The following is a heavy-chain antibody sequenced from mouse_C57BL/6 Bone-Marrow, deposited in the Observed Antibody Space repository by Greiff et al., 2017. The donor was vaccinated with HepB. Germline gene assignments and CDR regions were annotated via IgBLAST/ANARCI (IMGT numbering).Heavy chain of an antibody. D-gene: IGHD1-3*01. CDR1: GFTFSDYG. J-gene: IGHJ2*01. CDR3: AREKVYFDY. Sequence: EVQGVESGGGLVKPGRSLKLSCAASGFTFSDYGMHWVRQAPEKGLEWVAYISSGSSTIYYADTVKGRFTISRDNAKNTLFLQMTSLRSEDTAMYYCAREKVYFDYWGQGTTLTVSS. CDR2: ISSGSSTI. V-gene: IGHV5-17*01.